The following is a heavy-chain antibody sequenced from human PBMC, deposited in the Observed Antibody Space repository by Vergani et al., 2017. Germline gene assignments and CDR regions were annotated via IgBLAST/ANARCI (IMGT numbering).Heavy chain of an antibody. V-gene: IGHV3-33*06. D-gene: IGHD3-3*01. CDR3: AKSDKRGVAIIEYFFDH. CDR1: GFTFSSHG. Sequence: QVQLVESEGGVVQPGRSLTLSCVASGFTFSSHGMHWVRQAPGKGLEWVAVIWYDGSNKYYGDSVKGRFTISRDNSKNTLYLQMNSLRVEDTAVYYCAKSDKRGVAIIEYFFDHWGHGSLVTVSS. CDR2: IWYDGSNK. J-gene: IGHJ4*01.